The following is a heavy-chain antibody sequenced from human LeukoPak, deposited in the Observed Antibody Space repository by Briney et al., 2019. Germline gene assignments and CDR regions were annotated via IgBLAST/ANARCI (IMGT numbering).Heavy chain of an antibody. CDR3: ARPYSSGYRGAFDI. J-gene: IGHJ3*02. Sequence: PSETLSLTCTVSGGSVSSYYWSWIRQFPGKGLEWIGYIYYSGSTSYNPSLKSRVTISVDTSKNQLSLKLSSVTAADTAVYYCARPYSSGYRGAFDIWGQGTMVTVSS. D-gene: IGHD6-19*01. CDR1: GGSVSSYY. CDR2: IYYSGST. V-gene: IGHV4-59*02.